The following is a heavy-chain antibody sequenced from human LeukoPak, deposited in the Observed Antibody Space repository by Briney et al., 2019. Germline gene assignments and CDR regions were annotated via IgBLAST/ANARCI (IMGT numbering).Heavy chain of an antibody. D-gene: IGHD6-19*01. J-gene: IGHJ4*02. V-gene: IGHV4-30-2*01. Sequence: PSQTLSLTCAVSGGSISSGGYSWSWIRQPPGKGLEWIGYIYHSGSTNYNPSLKSRVTISVDTSKNQFSLKLSSVTAADTAVYYCPRGVSSGWLSYYFDYWGQGTLVTVSS. CDR1: GGSISSGGYS. CDR2: IYHSGST. CDR3: PRGVSSGWLSYYFDY.